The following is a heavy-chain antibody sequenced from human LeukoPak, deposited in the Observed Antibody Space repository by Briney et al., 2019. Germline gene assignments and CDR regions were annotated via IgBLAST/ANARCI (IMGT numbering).Heavy chain of an antibody. CDR2: IDYSGST. J-gene: IGHJ4*02. Sequence: SETLSLTCTVSGGSLNSGGYYWSWIRQHPGKGLEWIGYIDYSGSTYYNPSLKSRVTILLDTSKSQFSLKLSPVAAADTAVYYCARFSGGYSYGYGYWGRGTLVTISS. CDR1: GGSLNSGGYY. V-gene: IGHV4-31*03. CDR3: ARFSGGYSYGYGY. D-gene: IGHD5-18*01.